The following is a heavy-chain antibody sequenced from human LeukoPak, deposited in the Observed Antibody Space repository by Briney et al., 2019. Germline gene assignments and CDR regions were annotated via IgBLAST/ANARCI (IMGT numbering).Heavy chain of an antibody. CDR3: ARAPPRPTY. J-gene: IGHJ4*02. CDR1: GFTFSSYA. V-gene: IGHV3-23*01. Sequence: GGSLRLSCAASGFTFSSYAMSWVRQAPGKGLEWVSGISGSGDNTYYADSVKGRFTISRDNAKNSLYLQMNSLRDEDTAVYYCARAPPRPTYWGQGTLVTVSS. CDR2: ISGSGDNT.